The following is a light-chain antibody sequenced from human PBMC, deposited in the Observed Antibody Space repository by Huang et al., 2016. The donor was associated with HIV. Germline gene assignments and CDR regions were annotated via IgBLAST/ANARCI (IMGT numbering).Light chain of an antibody. V-gene: IGKV1-NL1*01. CDR3: QQYYGTPYT. J-gene: IGKJ2*01. CDR1: RGISDS. CDR2: AAS. Sequence: DIQVTQSPSSLSASVGDRVTVTCRTSRGISDSLVCYQQKPGRAPKLLVYAASRLESGVPSRFSGNGAWADFTLTINNLQPEDFATYYCQQYYGTPYTFGQGTKVEIK.